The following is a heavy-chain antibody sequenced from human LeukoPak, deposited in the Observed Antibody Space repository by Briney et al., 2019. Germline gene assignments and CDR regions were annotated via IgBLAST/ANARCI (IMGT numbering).Heavy chain of an antibody. Sequence: GGSLRLSCAASGFTFSSYSMNWVRQAPGKGLEWVSSISSSSSYIYYADSVKGRFTISRDNAKNSLYLQMNSLRAEDTAVYYCARDLGEHCSGGSCYLTYYYYMGVWGKGTTVTVSS. D-gene: IGHD2-15*01. J-gene: IGHJ6*03. V-gene: IGHV3-21*01. CDR3: ARDLGEHCSGGSCYLTYYYYMGV. CDR1: GFTFSSYS. CDR2: ISSSSSYI.